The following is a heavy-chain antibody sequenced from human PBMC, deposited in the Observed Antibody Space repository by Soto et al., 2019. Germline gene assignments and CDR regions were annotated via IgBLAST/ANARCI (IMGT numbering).Heavy chain of an antibody. J-gene: IGHJ3*02. CDR2: ISWNSGSI. Sequence: GGSLRLSCAASGFTFDDYAMHWVRQAPGKGLEWVSGISWNSGSIGYADSVKGRFTISRDNAKNSLYLQMNSLRAEDTALYYCAKDSRIEQWLVNHDAFDIWGQGTMVTVSS. CDR1: GFTFDDYA. D-gene: IGHD6-19*01. CDR3: AKDSRIEQWLVNHDAFDI. V-gene: IGHV3-9*01.